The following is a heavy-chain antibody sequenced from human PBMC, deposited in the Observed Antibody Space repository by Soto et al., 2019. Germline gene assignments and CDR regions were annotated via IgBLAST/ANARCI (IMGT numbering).Heavy chain of an antibody. V-gene: IGHV1-18*01. J-gene: IGHJ4*02. D-gene: IGHD3-10*01. CDR2: ISTHNGNT. CDR1: GYSFTPYG. Sequence: QVQLVQSGPEVKKPGASVKVSCKASGYSFTPYGIAWVRQAPGQGLEWRGWISTHNGNTKYEQKVQDRVTMTTDTPTTTPYTELMSLRSDDTAMYYCASTLGSSGFDYWGQGTLVAVSS. CDR3: ASTLGSSGFDY.